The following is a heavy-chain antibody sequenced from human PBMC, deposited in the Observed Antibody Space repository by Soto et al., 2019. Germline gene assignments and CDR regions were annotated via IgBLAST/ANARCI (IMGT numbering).Heavy chain of an antibody. Sequence: GGSLRLSCAASGFTFSTYDMNWVRQAPGKELEWLSYISRGGNGISYADSVRGRFTISRDNAKNSLYLQMNSLRNDDTGVYYCARDSDYVMDVWGQGTTVTVSS. J-gene: IGHJ6*02. V-gene: IGHV3-48*02. CDR1: GFTFSTYD. CDR3: ARDSDYVMDV. D-gene: IGHD2-21*01. CDR2: ISRGGNGI.